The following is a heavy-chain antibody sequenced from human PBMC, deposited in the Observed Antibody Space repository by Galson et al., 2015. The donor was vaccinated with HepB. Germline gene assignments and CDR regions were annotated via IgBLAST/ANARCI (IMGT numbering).Heavy chain of an antibody. CDR3: ARGKGRQVLLGYHYYGMDV. V-gene: IGHV4-34*01. CDR1: GGSFSTYH. J-gene: IGHJ6*01. Sequence: SETLSLTCAVFGGSFSTYHWTWIRQPPGKGLEWIGEITQSGSTHSNPSLKSRVTISVDTSKNQFSLKVRSVTAADTAVYYCARGKGRQVLLGYHYYGMDVWGQGTTVSVSS. CDR2: ITQSGST. D-gene: IGHD3-16*01.